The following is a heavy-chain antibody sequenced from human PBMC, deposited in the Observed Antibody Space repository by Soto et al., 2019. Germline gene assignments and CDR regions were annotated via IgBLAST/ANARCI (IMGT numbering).Heavy chain of an antibody. Sequence: EAQLVESGGGLVQPGGSLRLSCAASGFTFSNYEMHWVRQAPGKGLEYVSGISNNGAHTDYAKSVKGRFTISRDNSENTMYLQMGSLRAEAMDLYYCARRGYGSRWPNVYMDVWGKGTTVTVSS. CDR2: ISNNGAHT. V-gene: IGHV3-64*01. D-gene: IGHD6-13*01. J-gene: IGHJ6*03. CDR1: GFTFSNYE. CDR3: ARRGYGSRWPNVYMDV.